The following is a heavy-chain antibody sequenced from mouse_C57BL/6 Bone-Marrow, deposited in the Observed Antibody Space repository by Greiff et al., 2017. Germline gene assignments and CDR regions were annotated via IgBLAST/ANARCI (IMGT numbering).Heavy chain of an antibody. CDR3: ALTTVVLYYFDY. Sequence: QVQLQQSGAELARPGASVKLSCKASGYTFTSYGISWVKQSTEQGLEWIGEIYPRSGNTYYNEKFKGKATLTADQSSSTAYMELRSLTSEDSAVYFCALTTVVLYYFDYWGQGTTLTVSS. CDR2: IYPRSGNT. J-gene: IGHJ2*01. D-gene: IGHD1-1*01. V-gene: IGHV1-81*01. CDR1: GYTFTSYG.